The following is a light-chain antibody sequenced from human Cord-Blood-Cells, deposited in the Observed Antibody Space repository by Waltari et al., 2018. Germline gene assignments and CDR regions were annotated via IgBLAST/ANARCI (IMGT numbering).Light chain of an antibody. V-gene: IGKV3-11*01. CDR2: DAS. CDR1: QSFSSY. J-gene: IGKJ4*01. Sequence: EIVLTQSPATLTLSPGERATLSCRASQSFSSYLAWYQQKPGQAPGLLIYDASNRATGIPARFSGSGSGTDFTLTISSLEPEDFAVYYCQQRSNWPLTFGGGTKVEIK. CDR3: QQRSNWPLT.